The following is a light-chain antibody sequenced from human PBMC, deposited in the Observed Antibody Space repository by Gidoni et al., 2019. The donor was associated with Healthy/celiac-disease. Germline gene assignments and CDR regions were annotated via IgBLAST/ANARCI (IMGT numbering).Light chain of an antibody. CDR2: GAS. J-gene: IGKJ1*01. Sequence: EIVLTQSPGTLSLPPGESATRSCRASQSVSSSYLAWYQQKPGQAPRLLIYGASSRATGIPDRFSGSGSGTDFTLTISRLEPEDFAVYYCQQYGSSRTFGQGTKVEIK. CDR1: QSVSSSY. V-gene: IGKV3-20*01. CDR3: QQYGSSRT.